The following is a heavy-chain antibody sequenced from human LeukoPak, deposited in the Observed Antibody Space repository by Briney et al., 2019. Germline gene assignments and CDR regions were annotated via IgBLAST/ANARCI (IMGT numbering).Heavy chain of an antibody. CDR3: ARDFFYSSSWYGLDY. CDR1: GGSISSYY. V-gene: IGHV4-4*07. CDR2: IYTSGST. J-gene: IGHJ4*02. Sequence: SETLSLTCTVSGGSISSYYWSWIRQPAGKGMEWIGRIYTSGSTNYNPSLKSRVTMSVDTSKNQFSLKLSSVTAADTAVYYCARDFFYSSSWYGLDYWGQGTLVTVSS. D-gene: IGHD6-13*01.